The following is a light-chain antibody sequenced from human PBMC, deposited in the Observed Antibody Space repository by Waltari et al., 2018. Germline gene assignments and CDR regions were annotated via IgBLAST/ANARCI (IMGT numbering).Light chain of an antibody. CDR2: SAS. Sequence: IQLTQSPSSLSASVGDRVTITCRASQSISRYLNWYQQEPGKAPKVLIYSASSLQTGVPSRFSGSGSGTDFTRTISSLQPEDFATYYCQQSYRAPITFGQGTRLDIK. V-gene: IGKV1-39*01. J-gene: IGKJ5*01. CDR3: QQSYRAPIT. CDR1: QSISRY.